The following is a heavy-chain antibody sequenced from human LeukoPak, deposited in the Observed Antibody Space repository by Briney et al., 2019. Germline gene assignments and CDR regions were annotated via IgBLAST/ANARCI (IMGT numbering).Heavy chain of an antibody. J-gene: IGHJ4*02. D-gene: IGHD6-19*01. CDR2: INHSGST. Sequence: SETLFLTCAVYGGSFSGYYWSWIRQPPGKGLEWIGEINHSGSTNYNPSLKSRVTISVDTSKNQFSLKLSSVTAADTAVYYCASQTGMGYSSGWYSSVRVVRAFDYWGQGTLVTVSS. CDR1: GGSFSGYY. CDR3: ASQTGMGYSSGWYSSVRVVRAFDY. V-gene: IGHV4-34*01.